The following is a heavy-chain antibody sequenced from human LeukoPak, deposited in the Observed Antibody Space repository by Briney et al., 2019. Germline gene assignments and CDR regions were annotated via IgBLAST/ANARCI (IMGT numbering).Heavy chain of an antibody. Sequence: GGSLRLSCAASGFTLSSYAMSWVRQAPVKGLEWVSAISGSGGSTYYADSVKGRFTISRDNSKNTLYLQMNSLRAEDTAVYYCAKDRVVSSTTYYYYYAMDVWGQGTTVTVSS. CDR1: GFTLSSYA. CDR3: AKDRVVSSTTYYYYYAMDV. D-gene: IGHD2-2*01. J-gene: IGHJ6*02. V-gene: IGHV3-23*01. CDR2: ISGSGGST.